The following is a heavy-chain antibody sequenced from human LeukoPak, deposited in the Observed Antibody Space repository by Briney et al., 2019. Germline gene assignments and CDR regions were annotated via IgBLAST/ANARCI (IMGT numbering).Heavy chain of an antibody. V-gene: IGHV3-23*01. Sequence: PGGSLRLSCAASGFTFSSYAMSWVRQAPGKGLEWVSAISGSGGSTCYADSVKGRFTISRDNSKNTLYLQMNSLRAEDTAVYYCAKGISSTSSRCWFDPWGQGTLVTVSS. J-gene: IGHJ5*02. D-gene: IGHD2-2*01. CDR2: ISGSGGST. CDR1: GFTFSSYA. CDR3: AKGISSTSSRCWFDP.